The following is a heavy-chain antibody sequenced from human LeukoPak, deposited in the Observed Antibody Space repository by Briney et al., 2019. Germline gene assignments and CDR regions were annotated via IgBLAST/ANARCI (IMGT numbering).Heavy chain of an antibody. CDR1: GGSISSSTYY. CDR2: IYYNGNT. CDR3: ASSPGGYCSSASCYTGGYFDY. Sequence: SETLSLTCTVSGGSISSSTYYWVWIRQPPGKGLEWIGSIYYNGNTYYNPSLKSRVTISVDTSKNQFSLRLGSVTATDRAVYYCASSPGGYCSSASCYTGGYFDYWGQGSLVTVSS. D-gene: IGHD2-2*02. V-gene: IGHV4-39*01. J-gene: IGHJ4*02.